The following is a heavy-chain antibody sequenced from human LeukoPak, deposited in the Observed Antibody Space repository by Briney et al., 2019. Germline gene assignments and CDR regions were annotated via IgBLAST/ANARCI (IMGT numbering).Heavy chain of an antibody. D-gene: IGHD1-1*01. CDR3: ARLENVDWFDP. CDR1: GGSIRSYY. CDR2: IYIRGTT. Sequence: SGTLSLTCTVSGGSIRSYYWSWIRQPPGKGLEWIGHIYIRGTTDYNPSLKSRVAMSIDTSKNQFSLKLSSVTAADTAVYYCARLENVDWFDPWGQGTLVIVSS. J-gene: IGHJ5*02. V-gene: IGHV4-4*09.